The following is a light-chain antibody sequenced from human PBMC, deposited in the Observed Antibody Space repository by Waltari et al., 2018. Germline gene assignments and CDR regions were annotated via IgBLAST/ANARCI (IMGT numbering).Light chain of an antibody. Sequence: QSVLTQPPSASGTPGQRFTIPCSGSRSNIGRNYVSWYQQLPGTAPKLLIYRNNQRPSGVPDRFSGSKSGTSASLAISGLRSEDEADYYCAAWDDSLSGPVFGGGTKLTVL. CDR2: RNN. CDR1: RSNIGRNY. CDR3: AAWDDSLSGPV. J-gene: IGLJ3*02. V-gene: IGLV1-47*01.